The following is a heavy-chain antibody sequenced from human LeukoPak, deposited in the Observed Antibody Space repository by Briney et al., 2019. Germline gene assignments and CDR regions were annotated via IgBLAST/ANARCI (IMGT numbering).Heavy chain of an antibody. Sequence: ASQTLSLTCAVSGGSISSGGYSWSWIRQPPGKGQEWIGYIYYSGSTYYNPSLKSRVTISVDTSKNQFSLKLSSVTAADTAVYYCARSGENYYDLNDAFDIWGQGTMVTVSS. J-gene: IGHJ3*02. CDR1: GGSISSGGYS. D-gene: IGHD3-22*01. CDR2: IYYSGST. CDR3: ARSGENYYDLNDAFDI. V-gene: IGHV4-30-4*07.